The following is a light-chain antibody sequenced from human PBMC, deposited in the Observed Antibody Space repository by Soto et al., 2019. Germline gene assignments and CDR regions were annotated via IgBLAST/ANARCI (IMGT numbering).Light chain of an antibody. CDR2: SAS. V-gene: IGKV1-27*01. Sequence: DIPMTQSPSSLSASVGDRVTLACRASQGIGNSLAWYQQRPGRVPQLLIYSASTLQSGVPSRFSARGSGTYFTLTINNLQPEDVATYYCQRYDNHRLTFGPGT. CDR1: QGIGNS. J-gene: IGKJ3*01. CDR3: QRYDNHRLT.